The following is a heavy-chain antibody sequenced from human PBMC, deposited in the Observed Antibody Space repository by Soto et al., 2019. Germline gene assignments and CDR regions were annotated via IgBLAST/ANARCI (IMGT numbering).Heavy chain of an antibody. J-gene: IGHJ5*02. V-gene: IGHV1-24*01. Sequence: ASVKGSCKVSGYTLTKVSMPWLPHSPGKGLAWMGGFDPEDGETIYAQKFQDRLTVTSNASLSTVYMELTSLRSEDTAVYFCTRDSGWPTNKFDPWGQGTQVTVSS. CDR3: TRDSGWPTNKFDP. CDR2: FDPEDGET. D-gene: IGHD6-19*01. CDR1: GYTLTKVS.